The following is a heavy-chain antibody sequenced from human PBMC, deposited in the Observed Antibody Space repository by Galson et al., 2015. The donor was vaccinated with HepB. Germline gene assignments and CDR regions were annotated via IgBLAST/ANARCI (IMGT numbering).Heavy chain of an antibody. CDR2: ISRNSGTI. V-gene: IGHV3-9*01. CDR3: ATDIGQGYASMKGEFRD. J-gene: IGHJ1*01. D-gene: IGHD3-16*01. Sequence: SLRLSCAASGFKFDDYAMHWVRQTPGKGLEWVSGISRNSGTIAYADSVKGRFTISRDNARKSLYLQMDSLRTEDTALYYCATDIGQGYASMKGEFRDWGQGTLVTVSS. CDR1: GFKFDDYA.